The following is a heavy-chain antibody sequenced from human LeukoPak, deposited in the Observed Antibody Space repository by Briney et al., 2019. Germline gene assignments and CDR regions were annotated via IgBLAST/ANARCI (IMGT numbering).Heavy chain of an antibody. Sequence: GGSLRLSCAASGFIVSSNYMSWVRQAPGEGLEWVSVFYTGGTTDYANSVRGRFTISRDNSKNTLYLQMNSLRAEDTAVYYCARGPLPTTRAFDIWGQGTLVTVSS. CDR2: FYTGGTT. V-gene: IGHV3-53*01. CDR1: GFIVSSNY. J-gene: IGHJ3*02. CDR3: ARGPLPTTRAFDI. D-gene: IGHD1-1*01.